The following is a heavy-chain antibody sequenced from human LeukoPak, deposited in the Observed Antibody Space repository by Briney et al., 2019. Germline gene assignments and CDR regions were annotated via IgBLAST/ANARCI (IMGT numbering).Heavy chain of an antibody. Sequence: GGSLRLSCAASGFTVSSNYMSWVRQAPGKGLEWVSVIYSGGSTYYADSVKGRFTISGDNSKNTLYLQMNSLRAEDTAVYYCARVGHYDFWSGYYLDYWGQGTLVTVSS. D-gene: IGHD3-3*01. CDR1: GFTVSSNY. V-gene: IGHV3-66*02. CDR3: ARVGHYDFWSGYYLDY. J-gene: IGHJ4*02. CDR2: IYSGGST.